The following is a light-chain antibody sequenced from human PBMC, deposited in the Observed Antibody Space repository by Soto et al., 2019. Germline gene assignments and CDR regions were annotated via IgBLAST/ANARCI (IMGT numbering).Light chain of an antibody. CDR1: TSDVGGYNY. Sequence: QSVLTQPASVAGSPGQSITLSCPGATSDVGGYNYVSWYQQHPGKAPKLMIYDVSNRPSGVSNRFSGSKSGDTASLTISGLQAEDEADYYCSSYTSSSTYVFGSGT. CDR3: SSYTSSSTYV. J-gene: IGLJ1*01. V-gene: IGLV2-14*01. CDR2: DVS.